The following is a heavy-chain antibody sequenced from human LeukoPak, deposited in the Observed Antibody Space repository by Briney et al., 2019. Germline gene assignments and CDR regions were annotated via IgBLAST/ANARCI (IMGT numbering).Heavy chain of an antibody. V-gene: IGHV3-9*01. CDR2: ISWNSGYI. J-gene: IGHJ4*02. Sequence: GGSLRLSCEASGFIFDDYAMHWVRQAPGKGLEWVSSISWNSGYIGYADSVKGRFTISRDNAKNSLYLQMNSLRAEDTALYYCAKSPWGVAEGYYFDYWGLGTLVTVSS. CDR3: AKSPWGVAEGYYFDY. CDR1: GFIFDDYA. D-gene: IGHD3-10*01.